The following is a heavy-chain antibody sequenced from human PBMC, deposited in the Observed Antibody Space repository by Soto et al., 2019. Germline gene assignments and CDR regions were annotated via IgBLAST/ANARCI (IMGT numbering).Heavy chain of an antibody. CDR2: INTDGSST. Sequence: EVQLVESGGGLVQPGGSLRLSCAASGLTFSSYWMHWVRQAPGKGLVWVSRINTDGSSTTYADSVKGRFTISRDNTKNSTHLQMNSLRVEDTAVYYCSRASGSNIHFDYWGQGTLVTVSS. V-gene: IGHV3-74*01. CDR3: SRASGSNIHFDY. CDR1: GLTFSSYW. D-gene: IGHD1-26*01. J-gene: IGHJ4*02.